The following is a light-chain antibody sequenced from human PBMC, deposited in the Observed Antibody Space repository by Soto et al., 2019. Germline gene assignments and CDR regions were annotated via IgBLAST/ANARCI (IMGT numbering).Light chain of an antibody. CDR1: QGIGSE. CDR2: DAS. Sequence: DIQMTQSPSSVSASVGERVTITCRASQGIGSELVWYQQKPGKAPNLLIYDASTLQSGVPSRFSGSGSGTDFTLTISSLQPEDFVTYYCQQANTFPLTFGQGTRLDIE. V-gene: IGKV1-12*01. J-gene: IGKJ5*01. CDR3: QQANTFPLT.